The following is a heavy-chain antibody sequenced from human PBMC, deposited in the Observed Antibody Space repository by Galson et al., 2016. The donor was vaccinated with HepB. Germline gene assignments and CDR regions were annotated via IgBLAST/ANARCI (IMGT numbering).Heavy chain of an antibody. D-gene: IGHD2/OR15-2a*01. CDR3: ASEARDFSLY. CDR2: IWYDGNKK. Sequence: SLRLSCAASGFTFSTYGMHWVRQAPGKGLEWVAIIWYDGNKKYYSDSVKGRFTISRDNSKNLLYLQMNSLRAEDTAVYYCASEARDFSLYWGQGTLVTVSS. V-gene: IGHV3-33*01. CDR1: GFTFSTYG. J-gene: IGHJ4*02.